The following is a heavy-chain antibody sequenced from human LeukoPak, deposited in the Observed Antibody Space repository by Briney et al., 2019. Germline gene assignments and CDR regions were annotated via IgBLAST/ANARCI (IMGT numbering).Heavy chain of an antibody. J-gene: IGHJ4*02. CDR2: IYHGGNT. CDR1: GFSISSGHY. Sequence: SETLSLTXIVSGFSISSGHYWGWIRQPPGKGLEWIGTIYHGGNTNYNPSLKSRVTISVVTSKNQFSLNLGSVTAADTAVYFCGTCRGDGSTFDYWGQGTLVTVSS. V-gene: IGHV4-38-2*02. CDR3: GTCRGDGSTFDY. D-gene: IGHD5-24*01.